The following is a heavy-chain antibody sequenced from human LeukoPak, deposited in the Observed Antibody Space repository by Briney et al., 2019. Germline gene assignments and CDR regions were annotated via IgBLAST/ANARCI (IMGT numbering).Heavy chain of an antibody. V-gene: IGHV3-33*01. J-gene: IGHJ2*01. CDR3: ARDRATRYFDL. CDR1: GFTFSNYG. CDR2: IWYDGSNK. Sequence: GGSLRLSCVASGFTFSNYGMHWVRQAPGKGLEWVAVIWYDGSNKYYADSVKGRFTISRDSSKNTLWLQMNSLRAEDTAVYYCARDRATRYFDLWGRGTLVTVSS.